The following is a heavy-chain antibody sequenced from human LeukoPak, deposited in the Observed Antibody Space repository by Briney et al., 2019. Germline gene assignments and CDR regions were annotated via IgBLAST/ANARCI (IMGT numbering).Heavy chain of an antibody. CDR1: GYSISSAYY. CDR3: ARDRAVTTLDAFDI. D-gene: IGHD4-17*01. Sequence: SETLSLTCTVSGYSISSAYYWSWIRQPPGKGLEWIGEINHSGSTNYNPSLKSRVTISVDTSKNQFSLKLSSVTAADTAVYYCARDRAVTTLDAFDIWGQGTMVTVSS. CDR2: INHSGST. J-gene: IGHJ3*02. V-gene: IGHV4-38-2*02.